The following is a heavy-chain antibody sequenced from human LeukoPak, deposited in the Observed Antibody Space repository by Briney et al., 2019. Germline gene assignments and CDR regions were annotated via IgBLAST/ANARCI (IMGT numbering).Heavy chain of an antibody. D-gene: IGHD3-10*01. J-gene: IGHJ4*02. CDR3: ARGRFMSRYGSGSYFIY. V-gene: IGHV4-4*07. CDR1: GGSISSYY. Sequence: PSETLSLTCTVSGGSISSYYWSWIRQPAGKGLEWIGRIYTSGSTNYNPSLKSRVTMSVDTSKNQFSLKLSSVTAADTAVYYCARGRFMSRYGSGSYFIYWGQGTLVTVSS. CDR2: IYTSGST.